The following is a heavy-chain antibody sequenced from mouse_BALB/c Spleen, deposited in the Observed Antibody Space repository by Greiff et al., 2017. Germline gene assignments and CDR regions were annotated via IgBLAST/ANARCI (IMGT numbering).Heavy chain of an antibody. CDR1: GYTFTDYV. V-gene: IGHV1-81*01. D-gene: IGHD1-1*01. CDR2: IYPGSGST. Sequence: QVQLQQSGPELVKPGASVKMSCKASGYTFTDYVISWVKQRTGQGLEWIGEIYPGSGSTYYNEKFKGKATLTADKSSNTAYMQLSSLTSEDSAVYFCARSYYGSSYPAWFAYWGQGTLVTVSA. CDR3: ARSYYGSSYPAWFAY. J-gene: IGHJ3*01.